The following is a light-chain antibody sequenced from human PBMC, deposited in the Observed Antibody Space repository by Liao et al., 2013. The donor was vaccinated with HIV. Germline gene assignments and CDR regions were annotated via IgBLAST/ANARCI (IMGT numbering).Light chain of an antibody. CDR3: QAWDIGTGV. Sequence: SYVLTQPPSVSVAPGKTARITCGGNNIGSKTVHWYQQKPGQAPVVVIYYDTDRPSGIPQRFSGSNSGNTATLTISGAQAMDEADYYCQAWDIGTGVFGTGTKVTVL. CDR2: YDT. CDR1: NIGSKT. V-gene: IGLV3-21*01. J-gene: IGLJ1*01.